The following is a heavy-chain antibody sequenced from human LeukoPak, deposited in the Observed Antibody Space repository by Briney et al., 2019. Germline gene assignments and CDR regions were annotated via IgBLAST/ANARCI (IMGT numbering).Heavy chain of an antibody. CDR2: VVGNGGTT. Sequence: GGSLRLSCAASGFTFVNYAMSWVRQAPGKGLEWVSAVVGNGGTTFYADSVKGRFTISRDNSKNTVYLQIHSLRGEDTAVYYCAKARLSTGWAYNDYRGQGTLVTVSS. J-gene: IGHJ4*02. CDR3: AKARLSTGWAYNDY. V-gene: IGHV3-23*01. CDR1: GFTFVNYA. D-gene: IGHD6-19*01.